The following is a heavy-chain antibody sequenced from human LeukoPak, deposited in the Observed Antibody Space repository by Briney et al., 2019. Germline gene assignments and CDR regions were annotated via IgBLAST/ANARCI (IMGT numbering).Heavy chain of an antibody. V-gene: IGHV4-59*01. Sequence: PDIRSLTCTVTVGSISPFFWSWIRHPPGKRLEWIGYISYTGSTNYNPSLKSPVTISVDTSKNQFPLQLTSVTAADTAVYYCARDDYRGVTNFDPWGKGTLVTVSS. CDR1: VGSISPFF. CDR2: ISYTGST. D-gene: IGHD3-10*01. CDR3: ARDDYRGVTNFDP. J-gene: IGHJ5*02.